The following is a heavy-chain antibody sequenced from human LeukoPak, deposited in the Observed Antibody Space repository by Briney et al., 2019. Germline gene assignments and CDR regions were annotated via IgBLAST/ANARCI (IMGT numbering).Heavy chain of an antibody. CDR3: ARGPYRYFDY. D-gene: IGHD5-18*01. CDR2: INPSGGGT. J-gene: IGHJ4*02. V-gene: IGHV1-46*01. CDR1: GYTFTRYY. Sequence: ASVKVSCKASGYTFTRYYIHWVRQAPGQGLEWMRIINPSGGGTTYTQKFQGRVTVTGDTSTSTVYMELSSLRSEDTAVYYCARGPYRYFDYWGQGTLVTVSS.